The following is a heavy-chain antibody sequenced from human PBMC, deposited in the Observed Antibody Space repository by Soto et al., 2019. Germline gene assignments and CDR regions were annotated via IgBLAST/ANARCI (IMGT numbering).Heavy chain of an antibody. J-gene: IGHJ6*02. D-gene: IGHD3-3*01. CDR2: IIPIFGTA. V-gene: IGHV1-69*13. CDR1: GGTFSSYA. Sequence: SVKVSCKASGGTFSSYAISWVRQAPGQGLEWMGGIIPIFGTANYAQKFQGRVTITADESTSTAYMELSSLRSEDTAVYYCARGLINYDFWSGYSGRTYYGMDVWGQGTTVTVSS. CDR3: ARGLINYDFWSGYSGRTYYGMDV.